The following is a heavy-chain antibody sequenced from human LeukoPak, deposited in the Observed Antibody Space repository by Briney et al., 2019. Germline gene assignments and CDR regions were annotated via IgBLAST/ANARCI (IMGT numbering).Heavy chain of an antibody. V-gene: IGHV3-30*18. CDR2: ISYDGSNK. CDR3: AKSKVGPYYDSPQGAFDI. Sequence: QTGGSLRLSCEASGFTFSSYGMHWVRQAPGKGLEWVAVISYDGSNKYYADFVKGRFTTSRDNSKNTLYLQMNSLRAEDTAVYYCAKSKVGPYYDSPQGAFDIWGQGTMVTVSS. J-gene: IGHJ3*02. D-gene: IGHD3-22*01. CDR1: GFTFSSYG.